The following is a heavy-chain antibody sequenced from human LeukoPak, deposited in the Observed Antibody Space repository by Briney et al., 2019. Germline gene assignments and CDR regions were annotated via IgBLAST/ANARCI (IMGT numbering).Heavy chain of an antibody. Sequence: ASVKVSCKASGYTFTSYGIRWVRQAPGQGLEWMGWISAYNGNTNYAQKLQGRVTMTTDTSTSTAYMELRSLRSDDTAVYYCARDASGAFYGDLDYWGQGTLVTVSS. V-gene: IGHV1-18*01. CDR3: ARDASGAFYGDLDY. D-gene: IGHD4-17*01. CDR1: GYTFTSYG. CDR2: ISAYNGNT. J-gene: IGHJ4*02.